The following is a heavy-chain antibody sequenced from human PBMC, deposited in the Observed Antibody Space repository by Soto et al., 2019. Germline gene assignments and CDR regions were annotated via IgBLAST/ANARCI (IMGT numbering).Heavy chain of an antibody. CDR3: ARDADYGGSRGGMDV. J-gene: IGHJ6*02. D-gene: IGHD4-17*01. V-gene: IGHV4-30-4*01. CDR2: IYYSGST. Sequence: QVQLQESGPGLVKPSQTLSLTCTVSGVPISTDDYYWTWIRQPPGKGLEWIGYIYYSGSTRYNPSFKTRATLSIDTSKNQFSLRLNSVTVADTAVYFCARDADYGGSRGGMDVWGRGTTVTVSS. CDR1: GVPISTDDYY.